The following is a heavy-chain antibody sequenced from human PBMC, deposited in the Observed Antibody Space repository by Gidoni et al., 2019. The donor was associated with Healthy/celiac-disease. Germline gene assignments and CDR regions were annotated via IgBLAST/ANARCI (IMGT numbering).Heavy chain of an antibody. J-gene: IGHJ3*02. V-gene: IGHV3-64D*06. CDR3: VKDMSGYELGGAFDI. Sequence: QPGGSLILSCSAYGFTFSRYAMHWVRQAPGKVLEYVAAISSKGGRTYYADSVKGRFTISRDNSKNTLYLQMSSLRAEDTAVYYCVKDMSGYELGGAFDIWGQGTMVTVSS. CDR1: GFTFSRYA. CDR2: ISSKGGRT. D-gene: IGHD5-12*01.